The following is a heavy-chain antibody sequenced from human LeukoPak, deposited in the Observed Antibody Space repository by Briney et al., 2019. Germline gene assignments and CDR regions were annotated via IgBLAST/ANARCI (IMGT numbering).Heavy chain of an antibody. CDR2: KYYSGST. D-gene: IGHD6-19*01. Sequence: SETLSLTCTVSGGSISSSRYYGGWIRQPPGKGLEWIGSKYYSGSTYYNPSLKNRVTISVDTSKSQFSLKLSSVTAADTAVYYCARNIAVAGRGDYMDVWGKGTTVTISS. J-gene: IGHJ6*03. V-gene: IGHV4-39*01. CDR3: ARNIAVAGRGDYMDV. CDR1: GGSISSSRYY.